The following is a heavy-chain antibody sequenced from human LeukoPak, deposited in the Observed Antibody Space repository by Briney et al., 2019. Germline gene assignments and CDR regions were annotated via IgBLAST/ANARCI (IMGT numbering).Heavy chain of an antibody. CDR3: ARDFDSSGYYYVGYFDY. Sequence: GGSLRLSCAASGFTFSSYAMHWVRQAPGKGLEWVAVISYDGSNKYYADSVKGRFTISRDNSKNTLYLQMTSLRAEDTAVYYCARDFDSSGYYYVGYFDYWGQGTLVTVSS. CDR2: ISYDGSNK. V-gene: IGHV3-30*04. CDR1: GFTFSSYA. J-gene: IGHJ4*02. D-gene: IGHD3-22*01.